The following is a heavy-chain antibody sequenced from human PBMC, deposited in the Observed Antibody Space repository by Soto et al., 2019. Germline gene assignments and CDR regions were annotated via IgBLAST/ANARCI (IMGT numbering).Heavy chain of an antibody. CDR3: AREAY. Sequence: EVQLVESGGGLVQPGGSLRLSCEGSGFTFSRYWMSWVRQAPGKGPEWVAAIKEDGSQKSYVDSVGGRFTISRDNAKNSLSLQMSSLRVEDTAVYYCAREAYWGQGTLVTVSS. V-gene: IGHV3-7*05. J-gene: IGHJ4*02. CDR2: IKEDGSQK. CDR1: GFTFSRYW.